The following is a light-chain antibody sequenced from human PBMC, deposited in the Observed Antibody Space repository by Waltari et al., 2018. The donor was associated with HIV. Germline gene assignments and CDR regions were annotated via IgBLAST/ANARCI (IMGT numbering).Light chain of an antibody. CDR1: SSNIGSNY. CDR3: AAWDDILSRVV. J-gene: IGLJ2*01. Sequence: QSVLTQPPSASGTPGQRVTISCSGSSSNIGSNYVYWYQQLPGTAPKLLIYRNNQRPSGVPDRFAGSKSGTSASLAISGLRSEDEADYYCAAWDDILSRVVFGGGTKLTVL. CDR2: RNN. V-gene: IGLV1-47*01.